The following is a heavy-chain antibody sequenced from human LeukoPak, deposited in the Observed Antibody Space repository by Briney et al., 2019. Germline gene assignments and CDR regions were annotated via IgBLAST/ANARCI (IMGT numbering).Heavy chain of an antibody. Sequence: GGSLRLSCAASEFTFSSYWMHWVRQAPGKGLVWVSRINSDGSSTNYADSVKGRFTISGDNSKNTLYLQMNSLRAEDTAVYYCAKEKGYSSSWTFDYRGQGTLVTVSS. CDR2: INSDGSST. D-gene: IGHD6-13*01. CDR1: EFTFSSYW. V-gene: IGHV3-74*01. CDR3: AKEKGYSSSWTFDY. J-gene: IGHJ4*02.